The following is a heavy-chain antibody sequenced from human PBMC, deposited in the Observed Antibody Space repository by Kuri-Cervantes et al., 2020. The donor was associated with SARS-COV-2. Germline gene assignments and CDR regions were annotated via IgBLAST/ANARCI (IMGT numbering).Heavy chain of an antibody. Sequence: GGSLRLSCAASGFTFSSCAMHWVRQAPGKGLEWVAVISYDGSNKYYADSVKGRFTISRDNSKNTLYLQMNSLRAEDTAVYYCARPQGYCSGGSCPDAFDIWGQGTMVTVSS. D-gene: IGHD2-15*01. CDR3: ARPQGYCSGGSCPDAFDI. CDR1: GFTFSSCA. J-gene: IGHJ3*02. V-gene: IGHV3-30-3*01. CDR2: ISYDGSNK.